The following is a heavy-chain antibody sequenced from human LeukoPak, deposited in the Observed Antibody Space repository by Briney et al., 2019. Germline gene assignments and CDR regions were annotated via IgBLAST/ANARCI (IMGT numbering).Heavy chain of an antibody. CDR3: ARGGYGSGSYDYYFYGMDV. D-gene: IGHD3-10*01. J-gene: IGHJ6*02. CDR2: ISYDGSNK. CDR1: GVTFRTFA. V-gene: IGHV3-30*14. Sequence: GGSLRLSCAASGVTFRTFAMHWVRQAPGKGLERVAVISYDGSNKYWADSVQGRFTISRDNSKNTVYLQMNRLRPEDTAVYYCARGGYGSGSYDYYFYGMDVWGQGTTVSVSS.